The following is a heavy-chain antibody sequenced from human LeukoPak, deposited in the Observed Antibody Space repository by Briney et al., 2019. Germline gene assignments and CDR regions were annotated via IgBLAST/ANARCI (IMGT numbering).Heavy chain of an antibody. V-gene: IGHV3-74*01. Sequence: PGGSLRLSCAASGFTFSSYWMHWVRQAPGKGLVWVSRINSDGSSTSYADSVKGRFTISRDNAKNTLYLQMNSLRAEDTAVYYCAREFVVREYYYYGMDVWGQGTTVTVSS. CDR1: GFTFSSYW. D-gene: IGHD3-10*01. J-gene: IGHJ6*02. CDR2: INSDGSST. CDR3: AREFVVREYYYYGMDV.